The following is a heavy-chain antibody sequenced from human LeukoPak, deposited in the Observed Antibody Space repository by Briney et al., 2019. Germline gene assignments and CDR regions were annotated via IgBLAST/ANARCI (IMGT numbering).Heavy chain of an antibody. CDR1: GFTFNRYP. CDR3: ARDFLSCTGGSCCSNN. CDR2: IEASGENT. J-gene: IGHJ4*02. D-gene: IGHD2-15*01. Sequence: TGGSLRLSCVASGFTFNRYPMSWVRQAPGKGLEWVSSIEASGENTYYADSVKGRFTMSRDNSKNTLYLQMNSLRGDDSAIFYCARDFLSCTGGSCCSNNWGQGTLVTVSS. V-gene: IGHV3-23*01.